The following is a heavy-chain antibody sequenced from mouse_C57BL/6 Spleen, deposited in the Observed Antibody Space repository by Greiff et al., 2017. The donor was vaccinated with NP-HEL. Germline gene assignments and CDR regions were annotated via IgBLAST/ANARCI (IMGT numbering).Heavy chain of an antibody. Sequence: QVQLQQPGAELVRPGSSVKLSCKASGFTFTSYWMHWVKQRPIQGLEWIGNIDPSDSETHYNQKFKDKATLTVDKSSSTAYMQLSSLTSEDSAVYYCARGWRVPYYFDCWGQGTTLTVSS. CDR2: IDPSDSET. CDR1: GFTFTSYW. CDR3: ARGWRVPYYFDC. J-gene: IGHJ2*01. D-gene: IGHD1-1*02. V-gene: IGHV1-52*01.